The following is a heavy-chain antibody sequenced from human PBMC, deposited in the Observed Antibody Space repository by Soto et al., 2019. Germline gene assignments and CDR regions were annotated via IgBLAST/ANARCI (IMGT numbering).Heavy chain of an antibody. CDR2: ISAHNGNT. D-gene: IGHD2-2*01. Sequence: QVQLVQSGAEVKKPGASVKVSCKASGYTFTSYGISWVRQAPGQGLEWMGWISAHNGNTNYAQKLQGRVTMTTDTSTSTAYMELRSLRSDDTAVYYCARELYQLPLLDYYYYGMDVWGQGTTVTVSS. CDR1: GYTFTSYG. J-gene: IGHJ6*02. CDR3: ARELYQLPLLDYYYYGMDV. V-gene: IGHV1-18*01.